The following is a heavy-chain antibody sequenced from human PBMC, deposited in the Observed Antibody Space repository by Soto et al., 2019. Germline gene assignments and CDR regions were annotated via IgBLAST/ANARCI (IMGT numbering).Heavy chain of an antibody. Sequence: QLQLQESGPGLVKPSETLSLTCTVSGGSISSSSYYWGWIRQPPGKGLEWIGSIYYSGSTYYNPSLKSRVTISVDTSKNQFSLKLSSVTAADTAVYYCARVGILLWFGESPNSWNYYYYGMDVWGQGTTVTVSS. V-gene: IGHV4-39*01. CDR3: ARVGILLWFGESPNSWNYYYYGMDV. J-gene: IGHJ6*02. D-gene: IGHD3-10*01. CDR2: IYYSGST. CDR1: GGSISSSSYY.